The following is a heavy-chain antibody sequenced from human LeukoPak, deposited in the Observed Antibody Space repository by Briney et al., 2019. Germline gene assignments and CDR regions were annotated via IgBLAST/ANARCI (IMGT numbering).Heavy chain of an antibody. V-gene: IGHV4-61*01. CDR3: ARGSDGDYRPEPDEDAFDI. Sequence: SETLSFTCTVSGVSISSGSYYWRWIRQPPGRGLERIRSIYASGSTNYNPSLKSLVTISVDTSKNQISLKLSSVTAADTAVYYCARGSDGDYRPEPDEDAFDIWGQGTMVTVSS. CDR1: GVSISSGSYY. CDR2: IYASGST. D-gene: IGHD4-17*01. J-gene: IGHJ3*02.